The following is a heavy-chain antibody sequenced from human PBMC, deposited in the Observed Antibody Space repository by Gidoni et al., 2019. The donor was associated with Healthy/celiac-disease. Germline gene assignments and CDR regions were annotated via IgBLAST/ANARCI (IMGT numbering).Heavy chain of an antibody. Sequence: QVQLQESGPGLVKPSQTLSLTCTVSGVSISSGGYYWRWIRQHPGKGLEWIGYIYYSGSTYYNPSLKSRVTISVDTSKNQFSLKLSSVTAADTAVYYCARGVAFLGYDILTGYYILDYWGQGTLVTVSS. CDR3: ARGVAFLGYDILTGYYILDY. V-gene: IGHV4-31*03. J-gene: IGHJ4*02. CDR2: IYYSGST. CDR1: GVSISSGGYY. D-gene: IGHD3-9*01.